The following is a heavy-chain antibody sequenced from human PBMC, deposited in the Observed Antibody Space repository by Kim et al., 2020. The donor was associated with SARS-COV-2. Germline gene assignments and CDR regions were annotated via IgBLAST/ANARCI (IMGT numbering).Heavy chain of an antibody. D-gene: IGHD2-15*01. Sequence: GGSLRLSCEASGFSFSSCGMHWVRQAPGKGLEWVAVIWYDGSNKYSADSVKGRFTISRDNSKNTLFLQMNSLRAEDTAVYYCAKDRRCCSGGGCYSPIYYYGMDVWGQGTTVTVSS. J-gene: IGHJ6*02. V-gene: IGHV3-33*06. CDR1: GFSFSSCG. CDR2: IWYDGSNK. CDR3: AKDRRCCSGGGCYSPIYYYGMDV.